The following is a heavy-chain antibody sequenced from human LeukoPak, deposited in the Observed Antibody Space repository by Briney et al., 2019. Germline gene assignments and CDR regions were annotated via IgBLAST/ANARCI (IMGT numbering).Heavy chain of an antibody. Sequence: SETLSLTCAVYGGSFSGYYWSWIRQPPGKGLEWIGEINRSGSTNYNPSLKSRVTISVDTSKNQFSLKLSSVTAADTAVYYCARGRDIVVVVAAAHPYYFDYWGQGTLVTVSS. J-gene: IGHJ4*02. V-gene: IGHV4-34*01. CDR3: ARGRDIVVVVAAAHPYYFDY. CDR2: INRSGST. D-gene: IGHD2-15*01. CDR1: GGSFSGYY.